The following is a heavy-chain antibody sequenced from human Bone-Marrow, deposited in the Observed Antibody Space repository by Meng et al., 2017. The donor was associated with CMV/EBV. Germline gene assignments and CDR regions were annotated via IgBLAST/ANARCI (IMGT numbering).Heavy chain of an antibody. CDR1: GFTFSSYAMH. J-gene: IGHJ3*02. CDR3: ARHSIEAYGDYLYSSAFDI. Sequence: GSLRLSCAASGFTFSSYAMHWVRQAPGKGLEWIGSIYYSGSTYYNPSLKSRVTISVDTSKNQFSLKLSSVTAADTAVYYCARHSIEAYGDYLYSSAFDIWGQGTMVTVSS. D-gene: IGHD4-17*01. CDR2: IYYSGST. V-gene: IGHV4-39*01.